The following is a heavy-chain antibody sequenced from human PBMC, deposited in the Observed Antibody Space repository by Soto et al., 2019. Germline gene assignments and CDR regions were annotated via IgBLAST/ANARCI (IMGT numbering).Heavy chain of an antibody. CDR2: IYHSGST. Sequence: TSETLSLTCAVSGGSISSGGYSWSWIRQPPGKGLEWIGYIYHSGSTYYNPSLKSRVTISVDRSKNQFSLKLSSVTAADTAVYYCARGRGFDYWGQGTLVTVSS. V-gene: IGHV4-30-2*01. CDR1: GGSISSGGYS. CDR3: ARGRGFDY. J-gene: IGHJ4*02.